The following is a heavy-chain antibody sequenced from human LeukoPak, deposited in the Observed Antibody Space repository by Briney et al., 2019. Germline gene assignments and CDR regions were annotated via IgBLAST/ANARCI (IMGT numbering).Heavy chain of an antibody. CDR2: INHSGST. CDR1: GGSFSGYY. Sequence: SETLSLTCAVYGGSFSGYYWSWIRQPPGKGLEWIGEINHSGSTNYNPSLKSRVTILVDTSKNQVSLKLGSVTAADTAVYFCARDWGVGGRPGYMDVWGKGTTVTVSS. D-gene: IGHD6-6*01. CDR3: ARDWGVGGRPGYMDV. J-gene: IGHJ6*03. V-gene: IGHV4-34*01.